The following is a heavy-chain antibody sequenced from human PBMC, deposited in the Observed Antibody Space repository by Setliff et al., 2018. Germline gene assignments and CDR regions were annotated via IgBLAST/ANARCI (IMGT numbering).Heavy chain of an antibody. J-gene: IGHJ4*02. CDR1: GYTFISYA. CDR3: ARVPRLEWLLPTFDS. D-gene: IGHD3-3*01. V-gene: IGHV1-3*01. CDR2: INPASGNT. Sequence: GASVKVSCKASGYTFISYALHWVRQAPGQRLQWMGWINPASGNTKYSQEFQGRVTMTTDTSTSTAYMELRSLRSDDTAVYYCARVPRLEWLLPTFDSWGQGTLVTVSS.